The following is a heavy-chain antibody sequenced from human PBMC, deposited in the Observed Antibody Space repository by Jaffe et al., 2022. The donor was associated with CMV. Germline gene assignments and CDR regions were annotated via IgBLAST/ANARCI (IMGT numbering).Heavy chain of an antibody. V-gene: IGHV4-34*01. D-gene: IGHD3-22*01. Sequence: QVQLQQWGAGLLKPSETLSLTCTVFRGSLSGYYWGWIRQPPGKGLEWIGEISHSGSTNYNPSLKSRVTISLDTSKNQFSLKLSSVTAADTAVYYCARQVRGYYLRGYFDSWGQGTLVTASS. J-gene: IGHJ4*02. CDR2: ISHSGST. CDR3: ARQVRGYYLRGYFDS. CDR1: RGSLSGYY.